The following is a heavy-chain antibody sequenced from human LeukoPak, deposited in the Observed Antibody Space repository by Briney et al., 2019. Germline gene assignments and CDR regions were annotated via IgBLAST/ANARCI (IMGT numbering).Heavy chain of an antibody. D-gene: IGHD6-6*01. CDR1: VSTVSSNY. CDR3: ARDWVEYVLPRYSDC. CDR2: LYSGSGT. J-gene: IGHJ4*02. V-gene: IGHV3-66*01. Sequence: GGPLRLSCAAPVSTVSSNYMSCVRQARGKGREWVSGLYSGSGTYYADSVKRRFDISRDNSKHTLYLQMNSLRAEDTAVYYCARDWVEYVLPRYSDCWGQGALVTVSS.